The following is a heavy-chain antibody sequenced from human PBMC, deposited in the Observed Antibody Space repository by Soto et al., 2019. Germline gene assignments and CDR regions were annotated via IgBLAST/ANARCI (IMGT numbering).Heavy chain of an antibody. J-gene: IGHJ4*02. CDR1: GGSLSGYR. CDR2: ITQSGST. Sequence: ETLSLTCDGGSLSGYRWSWIRQSPGVGLEWIGEITQSGSTYYNPSLKGRVTISVDVSKNQFFLKLNSVTAADTAVYYCARGTRSTVMPMAHFVYWSQGTLVTVSS. V-gene: IGHV4-34*01. CDR3: ARGTRSTVMPMAHFVY. D-gene: IGHD4-4*01.